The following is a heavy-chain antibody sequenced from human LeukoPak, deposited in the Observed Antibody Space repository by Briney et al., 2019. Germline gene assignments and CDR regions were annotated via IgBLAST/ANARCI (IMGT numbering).Heavy chain of an antibody. V-gene: IGHV1-69*05. CDR3: ARDRGYSYGLDY. CDR2: IIPIFATA. Sequence: SVKVSCKASGGTFSSYAISWVRQAPGQGLEWMGGIIPIFATANYAQKFQGRVTITTDESTSTAYMELSSLRSEDTAVYYCARDRGYSYGLDYWGQGALVTVSS. CDR1: GGTFSSYA. J-gene: IGHJ4*02. D-gene: IGHD5-18*01.